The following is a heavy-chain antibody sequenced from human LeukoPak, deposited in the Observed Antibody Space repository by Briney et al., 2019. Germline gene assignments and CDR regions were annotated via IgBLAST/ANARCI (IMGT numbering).Heavy chain of an antibody. CDR1: GDSISSGDYY. D-gene: IGHD3-22*01. CDR3: ARGPYSYDSSGAFDI. CDR2: ISSSGST. V-gene: IGHV4-61*02. Sequence: PSETLSLTCTVSGDSISSGDYYWSWIRQPAGKGLEWIGRISSSGSTNYNPSLKSRVTISVDTSKNQFSLKLSSVTAADTAVYFCARGPYSYDSSGAFDIWGQGTMVTVSS. J-gene: IGHJ3*02.